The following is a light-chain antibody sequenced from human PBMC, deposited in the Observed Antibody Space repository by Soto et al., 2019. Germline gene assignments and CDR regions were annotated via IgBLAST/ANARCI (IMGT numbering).Light chain of an antibody. V-gene: IGKV1-17*01. CDR1: QSISSY. J-gene: IGKJ5*01. CDR2: AVS. Sequence: DIQMAQSPNPLSASLGDRFTITCRASQSISSYLNWYQQKPGKAPKVLIYAVSNLQSGVPSRFSGSGSGTEFTLTISSLQPEDFATYYCLQHNSCPLTFGQGTRLEIK. CDR3: LQHNSCPLT.